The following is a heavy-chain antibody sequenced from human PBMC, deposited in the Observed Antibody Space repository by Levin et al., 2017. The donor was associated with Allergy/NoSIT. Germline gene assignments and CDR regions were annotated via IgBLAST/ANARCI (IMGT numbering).Heavy chain of an antibody. CDR2: TYFRSKWIN. V-gene: IGHV6-1*01. CDR3: TRDPGRGYGMDV. Sequence: SETLSLTCAISGDSVSSNTAAWNWIRQSPSRGREWLGRTYFRSKWINEYAESVKSRISVNPDTSKNQFSLHLNSVTPDDTAVYYCTRDPGRGYGMDVWGQGTTVTVSS. J-gene: IGHJ6*02. CDR1: GDSVSSNTAA.